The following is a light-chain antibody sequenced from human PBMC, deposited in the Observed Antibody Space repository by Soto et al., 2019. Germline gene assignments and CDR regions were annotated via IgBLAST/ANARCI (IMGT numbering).Light chain of an antibody. CDR2: QAS. V-gene: IGKV1-5*03. J-gene: IGKJ5*01. Sequence: GDRVTHTCRASQTISSWLAWYQQKPGKAPKLLIYQASTLKSGVPSRFSGSGSGTEFTLTINSLQADDFATYYCQQHNSFSITFGQGTRLEIK. CDR1: QTISSW. CDR3: QQHNSFSIT.